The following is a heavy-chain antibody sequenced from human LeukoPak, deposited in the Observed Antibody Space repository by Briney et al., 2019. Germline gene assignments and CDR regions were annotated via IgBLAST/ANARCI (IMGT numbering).Heavy chain of an antibody. CDR2: ISSSDSTI. V-gene: IGHV3-48*03. CDR1: GFTFSRYE. CDR3: ARGGGYNP. J-gene: IGHJ4*02. Sequence: GGSLRLSCAASGFTFSRYEMNWVRQAPGKGLEWVSYISSSDSTIYYADSVKGRFTISRDNAKNSLYLQMNSLRAEDTAVYYCARGGGYNPWGQGTLVTVSS. D-gene: IGHD5-24*01.